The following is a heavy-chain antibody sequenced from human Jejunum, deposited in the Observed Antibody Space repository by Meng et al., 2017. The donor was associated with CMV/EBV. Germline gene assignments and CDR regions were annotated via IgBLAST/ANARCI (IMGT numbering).Heavy chain of an antibody. J-gene: IGHJ5*02. CDR3: ARDLGDANWFDP. D-gene: IGHD4-17*01. CDR2: LYTSGST. V-gene: IGHV4-61*02. Sequence: VSGGSISSGGYYWSWIRQPAGKGLEWIGRLYTSGSTTYNPSLKSRVTISVDSSKNQFSLRLSSVTAADTAVYYCARDLGDANWFDPWGQGTLVTVSS. CDR1: GGSISSGGYY.